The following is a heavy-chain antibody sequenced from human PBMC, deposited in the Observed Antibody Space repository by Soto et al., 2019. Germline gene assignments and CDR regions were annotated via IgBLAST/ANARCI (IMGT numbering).Heavy chain of an antibody. CDR3: AKDLQSYGDYDYYCYGMDV. CDR2: ISYDGTNK. J-gene: IGHJ6*02. Sequence: QVQLVESGGGEVQPGRSLTISCAASGCTFSTYGMHWIRQTPGKGLEWVAVISYDGTNKFYSDSVKGRFTISRDNFKNTLTLQMNSLRADDTAVYSCAKDLQSYGDYDYYCYGMDVWGLGTRVTVSS. V-gene: IGHV3-30*18. CDR1: GCTFSTYG. D-gene: IGHD4-17*01.